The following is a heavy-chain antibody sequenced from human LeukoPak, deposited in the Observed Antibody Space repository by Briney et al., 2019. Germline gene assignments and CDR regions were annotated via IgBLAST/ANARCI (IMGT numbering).Heavy chain of an antibody. CDR1: GGSISSGDYY. CDR2: IYYSGST. J-gene: IGHJ6*02. D-gene: IGHD2-21*02. V-gene: IGHV4-30-4*01. Sequence: PSETLSLTCTVSGGSISSGDYYWSWIRQPPGKGLEWIGYIYYSGSTYYNPSLKSRVTISVDTSKYQFSLKLSSVTAADTAVYYCAIGGGDWTPWGMDVWGQGTTVTASS. CDR3: AIGGGDWTPWGMDV.